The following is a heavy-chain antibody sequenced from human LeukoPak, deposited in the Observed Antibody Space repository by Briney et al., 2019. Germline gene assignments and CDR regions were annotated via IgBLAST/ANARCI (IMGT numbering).Heavy chain of an antibody. CDR1: GFTFSNYA. CDR2: ISGSGGST. J-gene: IGHJ5*02. CDR3: AKDRGYCSGGSCYSGWFDP. D-gene: IGHD2-15*01. V-gene: IGHV3-23*01. Sequence: GGSLRLSCAASGFTFSNYAMSWVRQAPGKGLEWVSTISGSGGSTYYADSVKGRFTISRDNSKNTLYLQMNSLRAEDTAVYYCAKDRGYCSGGSCYSGWFDPWGQGTLVTVSS.